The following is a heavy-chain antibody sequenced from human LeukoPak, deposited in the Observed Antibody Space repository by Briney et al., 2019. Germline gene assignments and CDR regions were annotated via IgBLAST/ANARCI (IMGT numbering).Heavy chain of an antibody. Sequence: PGGSLRLSCAASGFTFSDYYMSWIRQAPGKGLEWVANINEDGSEKYYVDSLSGRFTISRDNAKNSLYLQMNTLKAEDTAVYYCARSEAKSTVDYWGQGTLVTVSS. D-gene: IGHD4/OR15-4a*01. V-gene: IGHV3-7*01. J-gene: IGHJ4*02. CDR1: GFTFSDYY. CDR2: INEDGSEK. CDR3: ARSEAKSTVDY.